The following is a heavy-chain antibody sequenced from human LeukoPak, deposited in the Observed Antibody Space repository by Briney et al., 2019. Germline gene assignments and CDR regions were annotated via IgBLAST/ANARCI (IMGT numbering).Heavy chain of an antibody. Sequence: ASVKVSCKASGYTFTGYYMHWVRQAPGQGLEWMGWINPNSGGTNYAQKFQGRVTMTRDTSISTAYMELRRLRSDDTAVYYCARGPRGGLQLWLRPLYYFDYWGQGTLVTVSS. CDR1: GYTFTGYY. D-gene: IGHD5-18*01. CDR3: ARGPRGGLQLWLRPLYYFDY. CDR2: INPNSGGT. J-gene: IGHJ4*02. V-gene: IGHV1-2*02.